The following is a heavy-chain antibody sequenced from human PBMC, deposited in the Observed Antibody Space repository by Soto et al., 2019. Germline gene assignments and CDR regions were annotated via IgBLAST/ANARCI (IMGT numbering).Heavy chain of an antibody. V-gene: IGHV1-69*06. Sequence: QVQLVQSGAEVKKPGSSVKVSCKASGGTFSSYAISWVRQAPGQGLEWMGGIIPIFGTANYAQKFQGRVTITADKSTSTAYMELSSLRAEDTAVYDGARGEDTAMVTGGWFDPWGQGTLVTVSS. CDR2: IIPIFGTA. CDR3: ARGEDTAMVTGGWFDP. D-gene: IGHD5-18*01. CDR1: GGTFSSYA. J-gene: IGHJ5*02.